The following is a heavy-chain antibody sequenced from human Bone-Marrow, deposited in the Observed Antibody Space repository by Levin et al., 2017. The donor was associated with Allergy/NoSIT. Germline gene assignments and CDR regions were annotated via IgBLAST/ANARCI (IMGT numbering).Heavy chain of an antibody. CDR2: IYWDDDK. CDR3: ARRLVGGGVVVAATRGNWFDP. J-gene: IGHJ5*02. D-gene: IGHD2-15*01. Sequence: GSGPTLVKPTQTLTLTCTFSGFSLTTSGAGVGWIRQPPGKALEWLAIIYWDDDKRENPSLKDRLTVTKDISKNQVVLTMTNVDPVDTATYYCARRLVGGGVVVAATRGNWFDPWGQGTLVTVSS. CDR1: GFSLTTSGAG. V-gene: IGHV2-5*02.